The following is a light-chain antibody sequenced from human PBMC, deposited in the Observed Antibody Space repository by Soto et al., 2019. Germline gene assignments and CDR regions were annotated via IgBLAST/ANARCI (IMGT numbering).Light chain of an antibody. CDR2: GAS. Sequence: EIVMTQSPATLSVSPGERATLSCRASQSVSSDLAWYQQKPGQSPRLLVFGASTRATGVPARFSGSGSGTEFTLTISSLQSDDFATYYCQHGYVAPYNFGQGTKV. V-gene: IGKV3-15*01. CDR3: QHGYVAPYN. J-gene: IGKJ2*01. CDR1: QSVSSD.